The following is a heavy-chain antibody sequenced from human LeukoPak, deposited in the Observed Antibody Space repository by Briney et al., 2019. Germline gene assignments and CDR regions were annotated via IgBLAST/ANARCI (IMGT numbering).Heavy chain of an antibody. J-gene: IGHJ2*01. V-gene: IGHV4-61*02. CDR3: ARDEGLLRTLDL. CDR1: GGSISSGSSF. CDR2: IFASGTT. Sequence: SQTLSLTCTVSGGSISSGSSFWSWIRQPAGKGLEWIGRIFASGTTNYNPSLKSRVTISVDTSKNQFSLELSSVTAADTAMYYCARDEGLLRTLDLWGRGTLVTVSS. D-gene: IGHD2-15*01.